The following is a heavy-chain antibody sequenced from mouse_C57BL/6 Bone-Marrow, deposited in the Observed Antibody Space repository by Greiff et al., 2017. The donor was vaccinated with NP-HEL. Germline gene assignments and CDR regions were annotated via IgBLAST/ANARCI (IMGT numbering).Heavy chain of an antibody. V-gene: IGHV14-4*01. D-gene: IGHD2-1*01. J-gene: IGHJ3*01. CDR3: FYYGNYGAY. Sequence: EVQLVESGAELVRPGASVKLSCTASGFNIKDDYMHWVKQRPEQGLEWIGWIDPESGDTEYASKFQGKATITADTSSNTAYLQLSSLTSEDTAVYYCFYYGNYGAYWGQGTLVTVSA. CDR1: GFNIKDDY. CDR2: IDPESGDT.